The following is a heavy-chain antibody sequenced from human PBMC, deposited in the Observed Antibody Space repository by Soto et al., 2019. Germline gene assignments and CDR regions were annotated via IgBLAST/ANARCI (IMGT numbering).Heavy chain of an antibody. V-gene: IGHV4-38-2*02. CDR3: AREKVGTTFFDN. J-gene: IGHJ4*02. CDR2: IYPSVSS. Sequence: PSETLSLTCSVSGFAISRGYYWSWVRQHPGKGLEWIGSIYPSVSSYHNPSLATRLRLSIDTSKNQFTLNLTSVTAADTALYFCAREKVGTTFFDNWGQGSQVTVSS. D-gene: IGHD1-1*01. CDR1: GFAISRGYY.